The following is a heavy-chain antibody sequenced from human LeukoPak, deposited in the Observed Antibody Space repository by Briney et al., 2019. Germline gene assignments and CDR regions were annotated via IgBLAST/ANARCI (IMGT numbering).Heavy chain of an antibody. CDR1: GFTFDDYG. V-gene: IGHV3-21*01. CDR2: ISSTSRFI. CDR3: ARDGSYFGQYYFDY. Sequence: PGGSLRLSCAASGFTFDDYGMSWVRQTPGKGLEWVSSISSTSRFIHYADSVKGRFTISRDDDKNSLYLQMNSLRAEDTAVYYCARDGSYFGQYYFDYWGQGTLVTVSS. D-gene: IGHD1-26*01. J-gene: IGHJ4*02.